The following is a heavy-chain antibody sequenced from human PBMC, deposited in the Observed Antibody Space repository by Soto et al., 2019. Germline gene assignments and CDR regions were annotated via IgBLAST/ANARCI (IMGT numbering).Heavy chain of an antibody. CDR3: ARVVRGDHVYLQH. D-gene: IGHD2-21*02. Sequence: SETLSLTCTVSGGSISSGDYYWSSIRQPPGKGLEWIGYIYYSGSTYYNPSLKSRVTISVDTSKNQFSLKLSSVTAADTDVYYCARVVRGDHVYLQHWGKGTLVTVS. J-gene: IGHJ1*01. V-gene: IGHV4-30-4*01. CDR1: GGSISSGDYY. CDR2: IYYSGST.